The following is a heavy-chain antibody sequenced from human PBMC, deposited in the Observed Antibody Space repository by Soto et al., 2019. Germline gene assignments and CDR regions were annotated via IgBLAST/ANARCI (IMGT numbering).Heavy chain of an antibody. V-gene: IGHV3-23*01. Sequence: EVQLLESGGDLVQPGGSLRLSCAASGFTFNSYAMNWVRQARGKGLEWVSAISSSGGTTYYADSVKGRVTIPTDNSQNTPYSKINNLRTQDAAVYYFAKGAGSSGSGRRWGQGTLVTVSS. CDR3: AKGAGSSGSGRR. D-gene: IGHD3-10*01. CDR1: GFTFNSYA. J-gene: IGHJ1*01. CDR2: ISSSGGTT.